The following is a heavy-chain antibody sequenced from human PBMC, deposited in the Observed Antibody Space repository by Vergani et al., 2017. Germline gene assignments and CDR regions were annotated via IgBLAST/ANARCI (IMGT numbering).Heavy chain of an antibody. CDR2: IIPIFGTA. Sequence: QVQLVQSGAEVKKPGSSVKVSCKASGGTLSSYAISWVRQAPGQGLEWMGGIIPIFGTANYAQKFQGRVTITAEESTSTAYMERSSLRSEDTAVYYCARPGIVGARGPAGFDYWGQGTLVTVSS. CDR1: GGTLSSYA. V-gene: IGHV1-69*01. D-gene: IGHD1-26*01. CDR3: ARPGIVGARGPAGFDY. J-gene: IGHJ4*02.